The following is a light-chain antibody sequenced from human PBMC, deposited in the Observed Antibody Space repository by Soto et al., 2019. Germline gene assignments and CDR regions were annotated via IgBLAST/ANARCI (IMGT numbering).Light chain of an antibody. CDR3: QQYNPYSPWT. J-gene: IGKJ1*01. CDR2: KAS. CDR1: QTISSW. V-gene: IGKV1-5*03. Sequence: DIQMTQSPSTLSGSVGDRVTITCRASQTISSWLAWYQQKPGKAPKLLIYKASTLKSGVPSRFSGSGSGTEFTLTISSLQPDDFATYYCQQYNPYSPWTFGLGTKVDIK.